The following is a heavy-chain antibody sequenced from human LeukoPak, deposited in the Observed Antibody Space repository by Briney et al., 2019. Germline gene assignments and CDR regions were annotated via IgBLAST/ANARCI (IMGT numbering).Heavy chain of an antibody. CDR1: GFTFDDYA. CDR2: LNWNSGGI. CDR3: ARDLLLYFGEVTMAFDY. V-gene: IGHV3-9*01. D-gene: IGHD3-10*01. J-gene: IGHJ4*02. Sequence: PGRSLRLSCAASGFTFDDYAMHWVRQAPGKGLEWVSGLNWNSGGIVYADSVKGRFTISRDNAQNSLSLQMNSLRAEDTAVYYCARDLLLYFGEVTMAFDYWGLGTLVTVSS.